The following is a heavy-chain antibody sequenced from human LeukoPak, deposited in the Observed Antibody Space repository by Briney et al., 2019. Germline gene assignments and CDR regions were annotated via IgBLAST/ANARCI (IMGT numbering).Heavy chain of an antibody. V-gene: IGHV4-39*07. J-gene: IGHJ4*02. Sequence: SETLSLTCTVSGGSISSSSYYWGWIRQPPGKGLDWIGSLYYSGTTYYNPSLESRVTISVDTSKNQFSLKLSSVTAADTAVYYCARIIAVAGLYYFDYWGQGTLVTVSS. D-gene: IGHD6-19*01. CDR1: GGSISSSSYY. CDR2: LYYSGTT. CDR3: ARIIAVAGLYYFDY.